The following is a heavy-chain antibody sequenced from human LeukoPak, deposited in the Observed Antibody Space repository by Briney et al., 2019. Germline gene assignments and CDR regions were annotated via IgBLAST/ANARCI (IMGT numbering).Heavy chain of an antibody. CDR1: GYTFTSYD. CDR3: ARGLGIAALPTWFDP. D-gene: IGHD6-6*01. CDR2: MNPNSGNT. J-gene: IGHJ5*02. V-gene: IGHV1-8*03. Sequence: ASVKVSCKASGYTFTSYDINWVRQATGQGLEGMGWMNPNSGNTGYAQKFQGRVTITRNTSISTAYMELSSLRSEDTAVYYCARGLGIAALPTWFDPWGQGTLVTVSS.